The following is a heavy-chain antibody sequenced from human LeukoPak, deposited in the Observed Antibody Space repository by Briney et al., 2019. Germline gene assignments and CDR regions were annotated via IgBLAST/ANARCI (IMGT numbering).Heavy chain of an antibody. V-gene: IGHV3-30*02. Sequence: GGSLRLSCAASGFTFSSYGMHWVRQAPGKGLEWVAFIRYDGSNKYYADSVKGRFTISRGNSKNTLYLQMNSLRAEDTAVYYCARDGSMIVVVTNLDYWGQGTLVTVSS. D-gene: IGHD3-22*01. J-gene: IGHJ4*02. CDR2: IRYDGSNK. CDR3: ARDGSMIVVVTNLDY. CDR1: GFTFSSYG.